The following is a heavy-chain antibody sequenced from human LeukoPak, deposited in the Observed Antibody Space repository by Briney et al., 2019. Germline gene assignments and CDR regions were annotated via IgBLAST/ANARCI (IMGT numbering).Heavy chain of an antibody. D-gene: IGHD5-18*01. Sequence: GGSLRLSCAASGFTFSDYYMSWIRQAPGKGLEWVSYISCSGSTIYYADSVKGRFTISRDNAKNSLYLQMNSLRAEDTAVYYCARESDTVMVSGTYFDYWGQGTLVTVSS. CDR3: ARESDTVMVSGTYFDY. CDR2: ISCSGSTI. V-gene: IGHV3-11*04. J-gene: IGHJ4*02. CDR1: GFTFSDYY.